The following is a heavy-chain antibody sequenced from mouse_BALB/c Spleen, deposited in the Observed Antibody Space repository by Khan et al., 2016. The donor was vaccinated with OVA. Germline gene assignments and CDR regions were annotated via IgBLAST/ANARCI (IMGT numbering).Heavy chain of an antibody. CDR3: ARVDTTSLDY. CDR1: GYIFTDFY. CDR2: LYPGSGNN. J-gene: IGHJ2*01. Sequence: QVQLQQSGTELARPGTSVKLSCKSSGYIFTDFYITWVKQRTGQGLEWIGELYPGSGNNYHNENFRGKASLTADKSYNTVNMPLSSLTSEDSAVYFCARVDTTSLDYWGQGTTLTVSS. D-gene: IGHD2-3*01. V-gene: IGHV1-77*01.